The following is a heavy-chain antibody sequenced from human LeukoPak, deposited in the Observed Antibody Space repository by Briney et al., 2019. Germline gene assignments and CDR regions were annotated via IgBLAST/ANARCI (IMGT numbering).Heavy chain of an antibody. J-gene: IGHJ4*02. Sequence: PGGSLRLSCAASGFTFNSFGMHWVRQAPGKGLEWGAVISYDGSHKALADSVKGRFTISRDNSKNTLYLQMNSLRAEDTAVYYCARDSQPYSSGWYMDYWGQGTLVTVSS. D-gene: IGHD6-19*01. CDR3: ARDSQPYSSGWYMDY. CDR2: ISYDGSHK. V-gene: IGHV3-30*03. CDR1: GFTFNSFG.